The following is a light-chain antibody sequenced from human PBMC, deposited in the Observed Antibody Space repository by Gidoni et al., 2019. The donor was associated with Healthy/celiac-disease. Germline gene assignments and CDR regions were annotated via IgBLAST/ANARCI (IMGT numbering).Light chain of an antibody. J-gene: IGKJ4*01. Sequence: DIQMTHSPSSLSASVGDRVTITCRASQGISNYVAWFQQKPGKAPKSLIYAASSLHSGVPSKFSGSGSGTDFTLTISSLQPEDFATYYCQQYNSYPFTFGGGTKVEIK. CDR1: QGISNY. CDR2: AAS. V-gene: IGKV1-16*02. CDR3: QQYNSYPFT.